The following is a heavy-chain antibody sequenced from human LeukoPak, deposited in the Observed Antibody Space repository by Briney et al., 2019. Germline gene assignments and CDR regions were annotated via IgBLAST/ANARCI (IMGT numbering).Heavy chain of an antibody. Sequence: SETLSLTCIVSGGSISSSIYYWAWVRQPPGKGLEWIGTVFYNGATQYSPSLRSRVTISIDTSTNQFSLKLTSVTAADTAVYYCARVGRARDYYDSSGQVDYWGQGTLVTVSS. CDR3: ARVGRARDYYDSSGQVDY. D-gene: IGHD3-22*01. CDR2: VFYNGAT. J-gene: IGHJ4*02. V-gene: IGHV4-39*07. CDR1: GGSISSSIYY.